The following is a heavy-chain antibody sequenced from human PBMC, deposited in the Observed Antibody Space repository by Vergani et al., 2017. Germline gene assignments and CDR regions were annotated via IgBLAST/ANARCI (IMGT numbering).Heavy chain of an antibody. CDR1: GGTFSSYA. CDR3: ARYCDFWSGYVAGGGPYYYGMDV. D-gene: IGHD3-3*01. Sequence: QVQLVQSGAEVKKPGSSVKVSCKASGGTFSSYAISWVRQAPGQGLEWMGRIIPILGTANYAQKFQGRVTITADESTSTAYMELSSLRSEDTAVYYCARYCDFWSGYVAGGGPYYYGMDVWGQGTTVTVSS. J-gene: IGHJ6*02. V-gene: IGHV1-69*11. CDR2: IIPILGTA.